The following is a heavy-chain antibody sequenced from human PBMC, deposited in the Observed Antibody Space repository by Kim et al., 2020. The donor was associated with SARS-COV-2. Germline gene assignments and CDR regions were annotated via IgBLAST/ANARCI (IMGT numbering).Heavy chain of an antibody. Sequence: YADSVKGRCTISRHNSKNTLYLQMNSQRAEDTAEYYCARGLAVTTVWFDPWGQGTLVTVSS. J-gene: IGHJ5*02. D-gene: IGHD4-4*01. V-gene: IGHV3-53*04. CDR3: ARGLAVTTVWFDP.